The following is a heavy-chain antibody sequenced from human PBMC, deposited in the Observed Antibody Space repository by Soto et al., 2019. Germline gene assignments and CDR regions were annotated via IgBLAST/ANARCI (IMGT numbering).Heavy chain of an antibody. CDR1: GGSVSSGSYY. Sequence: SETLSLTCTVSGGSVSSGSYYWSWIRQPPGKGLEWIGYIYYSGSTNYNPSLKSRVTISVDTSKNQFSLKLSSVTAADTAVYYCAREGITMVRGVKYYYYYGMDVWGQGTTVTVSS. V-gene: IGHV4-61*01. D-gene: IGHD3-10*01. J-gene: IGHJ6*02. CDR3: AREGITMVRGVKYYYYYGMDV. CDR2: IYYSGST.